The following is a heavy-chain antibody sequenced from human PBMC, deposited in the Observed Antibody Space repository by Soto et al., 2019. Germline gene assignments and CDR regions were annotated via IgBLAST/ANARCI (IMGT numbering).Heavy chain of an antibody. D-gene: IGHD3-3*01. CDR3: ARVLRSITIFGVVTQYYYYYYMDV. CDR2: INHSGST. CDR1: GGSFSGYY. J-gene: IGHJ6*03. Sequence: SETLSLTCAVYGGSFSGYYWSWIRQPPGKGLEWIGEINHSGSTNYNPSLKSRVTISVDTSKNQFSLKLSSVTAADTAVYYCARVLRSITIFGVVTQYYYYYYMDVWGKGTTVTVSS. V-gene: IGHV4-34*01.